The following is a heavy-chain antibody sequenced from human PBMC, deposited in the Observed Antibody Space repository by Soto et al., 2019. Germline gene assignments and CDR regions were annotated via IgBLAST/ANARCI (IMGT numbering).Heavy chain of an antibody. V-gene: IGHV3-23*01. CDR1: VFTFSNYA. CDR2: ISGSGGRT. D-gene: IGHD3-3*01. Sequence: GPLRLSCAASVFTFSNYAMSWVRQAPGKGLEWVSSISGSGGRTYYADSVKGRLTISRDNSENTLSLHMSSLRAEDTAIYYCAKLVVFGVVMGLEDFWGQGTTVTVSS. CDR3: AKLVVFGVVMGLEDF. J-gene: IGHJ6*02.